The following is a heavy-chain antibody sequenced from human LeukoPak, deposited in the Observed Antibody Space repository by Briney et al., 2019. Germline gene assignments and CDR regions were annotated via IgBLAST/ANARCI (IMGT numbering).Heavy chain of an antibody. D-gene: IGHD4-17*01. J-gene: IGHJ3*02. V-gene: IGHV3-30*18. CDR2: ISYDGSNK. CDR3: AKSYGDYRDAFDI. CDR1: GFTFSSYG. Sequence: PGGSLRLSCAASGFTFSSYGMHWVRQAPGKGLEWVAVISYDGSNKYYADSVKGRFTISRDNSKNTLYLQMNSLRAEDTAVYYCAKSYGDYRDAFDIWGQGTMVTVSS.